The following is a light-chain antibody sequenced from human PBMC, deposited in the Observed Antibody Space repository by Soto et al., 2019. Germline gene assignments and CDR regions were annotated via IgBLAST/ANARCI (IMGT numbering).Light chain of an antibody. V-gene: IGLV2-14*01. Sequence: QSVLTQPASVSGSPGQSITISCTGTSSDVGGYDYVSWYQQHPGKAPKLMIYDVTNRPSGVSNRFSGSKSGNTASLTISGLQDEDEADYYCISYASINTYVFGTGTQLTVL. CDR2: DVT. CDR3: ISYASINTYV. J-gene: IGLJ1*01. CDR1: SSDVGGYDY.